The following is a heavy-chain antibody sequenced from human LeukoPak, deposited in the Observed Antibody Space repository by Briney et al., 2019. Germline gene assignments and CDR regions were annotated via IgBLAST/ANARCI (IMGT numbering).Heavy chain of an antibody. J-gene: IGHJ5*02. D-gene: IGHD4-17*01. CDR3: ARVYGPGNWFDP. CDR1: GGSFSGYY. V-gene: IGHV4-34*01. CDR2: INHSGST. Sequence: SETLSLTCAVYGGSFSGYYWSWIRQPPGKGLEWIGEINHSGSTNYNPSLKSRVTISVDTSENQFSLKLSSVTAADTAVYYCARVYGPGNWFDPWGQGTLVTVSS.